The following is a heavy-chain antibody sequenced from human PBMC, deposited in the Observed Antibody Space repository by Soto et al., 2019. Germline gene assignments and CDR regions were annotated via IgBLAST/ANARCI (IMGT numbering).Heavy chain of an antibody. J-gene: IGHJ4*02. D-gene: IGHD2-21*01. V-gene: IGHV4-39*01. Sequence: PSETLSLTCAVSGGSISSSNWWSWVRQPPGKGLEWIGSIYYSGSTYYNPSLKSRVTISVDTSKNQFSLKLSSVTAADTAVYYCARLFIEGVVVIPDYWGQGTLVTVSS. CDR3: ARLFIEGVVVIPDY. CDR2: IYYSGST. CDR1: GGSISSSNW.